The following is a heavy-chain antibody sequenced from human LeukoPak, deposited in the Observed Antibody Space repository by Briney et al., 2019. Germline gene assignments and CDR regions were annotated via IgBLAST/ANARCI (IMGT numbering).Heavy chain of an antibody. J-gene: IGHJ4*02. Sequence: GGSLRLSCAVSGITLSNYAMTWVRQAPGKGLEWVAGISGSGGGTNYADSVKGRFTISRDNYKNTLYLQMNSLRAEDTAVYFCAKRGVVIRVILVGFHKEAYYFDSWGQGALVTVSS. V-gene: IGHV3-23*01. CDR2: ISGSGGGT. D-gene: IGHD3-22*01. CDR3: AKRGVVIRVILVGFHKEAYYFDS. CDR1: GITLSNYA.